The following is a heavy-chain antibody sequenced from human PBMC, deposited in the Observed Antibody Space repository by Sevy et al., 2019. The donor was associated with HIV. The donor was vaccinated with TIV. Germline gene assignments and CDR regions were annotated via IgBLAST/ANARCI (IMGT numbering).Heavy chain of an antibody. D-gene: IGHD1-1*01. CDR2: ISGFGDKT. CDR1: GVTFSDYA. J-gene: IGHJ6*02. V-gene: IGHV3-23*01. CDR3: AKAGGINWFYYYYGMDV. Sequence: GGSMRLSCAVSGVTFSDYAMSWVRQAPGKGLEWVSFISGFGDKTYYADSVRGPFTNSTDNSKNTLHLHMNSLRAEDTAVYYCAKAGGINWFYYYYGMDVWGQGTTVTVSS.